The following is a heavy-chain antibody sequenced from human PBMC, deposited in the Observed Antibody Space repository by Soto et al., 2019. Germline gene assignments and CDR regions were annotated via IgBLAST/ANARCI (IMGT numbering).Heavy chain of an antibody. CDR3: ARAYYYHFWSGYPPYYYGMEV. V-gene: IGHV4-34*01. J-gene: IGHJ6*02. CDR1: GGSFSGYY. D-gene: IGHD3-3*01. CDR2: INHSGSS. Sequence: SETLSLTCAVYGGSFSGYYWSGIRQPPGKGLEWSGEINHSGSSNYNPSLKSPVTISVDTSKNQFSLKLSSVTAADTAVYYCARAYYYHFWSGYPPYYYGMEVWGQGNTVTVS.